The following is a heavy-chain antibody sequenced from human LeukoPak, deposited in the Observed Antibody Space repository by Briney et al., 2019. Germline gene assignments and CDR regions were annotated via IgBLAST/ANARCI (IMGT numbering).Heavy chain of an antibody. Sequence: GGSLGLSCAASGFTFSSYGMHWVRQAPGKGLEWVAVIWYDGSNKYYADSVKGRFTISRDNAKNTLYLHMNSLRVEDTAVYYCAKSDWFDPWGQGTLVTVSS. V-gene: IGHV3-33*03. CDR2: IWYDGSNK. CDR1: GFTFSSYG. CDR3: AKSDWFDP. J-gene: IGHJ5*02.